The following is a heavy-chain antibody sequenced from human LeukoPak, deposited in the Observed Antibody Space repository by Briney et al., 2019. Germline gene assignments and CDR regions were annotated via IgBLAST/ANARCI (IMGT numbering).Heavy chain of an antibody. CDR2: INPSDGTT. V-gene: IGHV1-46*01. Sequence: GAAVKVSCKSSGYTFTKSDYIHWVRQAPGQGLEWMGIINPSDGTTIYAQKFQGRVTLITNTSTNTVFMELSSLRSDDTAVFYCARGPTDMDFDYWGQGSLVTVSS. CDR3: ARGPTDMDFDY. CDR1: GYTFTKSDY. J-gene: IGHJ4*02.